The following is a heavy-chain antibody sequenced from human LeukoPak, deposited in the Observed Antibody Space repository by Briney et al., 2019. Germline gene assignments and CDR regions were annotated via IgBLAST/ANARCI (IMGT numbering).Heavy chain of an antibody. CDR1: GFTVSTNY. J-gene: IGHJ4*02. CDR3: AKQMTGGRKFEY. CDR2: ISASGGP. Sequence: GGSLRLSCAASGFTVSTNYMSWVRQAPGRGLEWVSEISASGGPHYPDSVKGRFTISRDNSKNMLYLQMDSLRADDTAVYYCAKQMTGGRKFEYWGQGTLVTVSS. V-gene: IGHV3-66*04.